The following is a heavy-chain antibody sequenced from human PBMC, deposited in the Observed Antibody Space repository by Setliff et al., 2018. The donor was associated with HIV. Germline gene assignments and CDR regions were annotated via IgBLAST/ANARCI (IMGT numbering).Heavy chain of an antibody. Sequence: GASVKVSCKASGYTFTSYGINWVRQAPGQGLEWMGWINTKTGNPTYAQGFTGRFVFSWDTSVSTAHLQISSLKAEDTAVYYCARAHLWFGESFPFDPWGQGTLVTVSS. CDR1: GYTFTSYG. V-gene: IGHV7-4-1*02. CDR2: INTKTGNP. D-gene: IGHD3-10*01. CDR3: ARAHLWFGESFPFDP. J-gene: IGHJ5*02.